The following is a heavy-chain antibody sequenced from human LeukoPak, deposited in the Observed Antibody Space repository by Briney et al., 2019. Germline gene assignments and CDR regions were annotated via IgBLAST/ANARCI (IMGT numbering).Heavy chain of an antibody. V-gene: IGHV1-58*02. D-gene: IGHD5-12*01. J-gene: IGHJ4*02. CDR2: IVVGSGNT. Sequence: ASVNVSCKASGFTFTSSAMQWVRQARGQRLEGVGWIVVGSGNTNYAQKFQERVTITRDMSTSTAYMELSSLRSEDTAVYYCAARWGYSGYDYVYWGQGTLVTVSS. CDR3: AARWGYSGYDYVY. CDR1: GFTFTSSA.